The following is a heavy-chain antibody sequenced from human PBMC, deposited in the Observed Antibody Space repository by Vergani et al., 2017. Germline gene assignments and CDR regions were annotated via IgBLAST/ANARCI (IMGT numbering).Heavy chain of an antibody. Sequence: QLHLQESGPGLVQPSQTLSLTCTVSGGSFSTGGQSWTWLRQSAEKGLEWIGRIYTSGATNYNSSLRSRAIMSVDASKKQVSLKWTSVTAADTAVYYCARNGGEDDKDALDFWGQGTKVTVTS. D-gene: IGHD2-21*01. CDR1: GGSFSTGGQS. CDR2: IYTSGAT. J-gene: IGHJ3*01. CDR3: ARNGGEDDKDALDF. V-gene: IGHV4-61*02.